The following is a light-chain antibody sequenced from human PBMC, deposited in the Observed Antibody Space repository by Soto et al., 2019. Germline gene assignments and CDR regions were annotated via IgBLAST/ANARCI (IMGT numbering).Light chain of an antibody. V-gene: IGKV3-20*01. CDR3: HQYDSSPLT. CDR2: GAS. J-gene: IGKJ4*01. Sequence: EIVLTQSPGTLSLSPGERATLSCRASQSVSSSYLAWYQQKPGQAPRRLISGASSRATGIPDRFSGSGSGTDFTLTISRLEPEDFAVYYCHQYDSSPLTFGGGTKVEIK. CDR1: QSVSSSY.